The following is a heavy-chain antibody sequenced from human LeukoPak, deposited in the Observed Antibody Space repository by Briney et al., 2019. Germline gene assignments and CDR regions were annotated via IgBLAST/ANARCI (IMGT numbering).Heavy chain of an antibody. Sequence: PGGSLRLSCAASGCTFSSYGMHWVRQAPGKGLEWVAFIRYDGSNKYYADSVKGRFTISRENSRNTLYLQMNSLRAEDTAVYYCARRAGAYSHPYDYWGQGTLVTVSS. CDR2: IRYDGSNK. V-gene: IGHV3-30*02. CDR1: GCTFSSYG. CDR3: ARRAGAYSHPYDY. J-gene: IGHJ4*02. D-gene: IGHD4/OR15-4a*01.